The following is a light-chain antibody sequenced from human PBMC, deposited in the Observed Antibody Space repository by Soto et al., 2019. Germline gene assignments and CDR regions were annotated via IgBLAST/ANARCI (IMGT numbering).Light chain of an antibody. Sequence: IVLTQSPGTLSLSPGERATLSCRASQSVSSTYFAWYHQRPGQAPRLLIHGTSTRATGIPDRFSGTGSGTDFTLTISRLEPEDFAVYYCQQYDSLPITFGQGTRLEIK. CDR3: QQYDSLPIT. CDR1: QSVSSTY. V-gene: IGKV3-20*01. CDR2: GTS. J-gene: IGKJ5*01.